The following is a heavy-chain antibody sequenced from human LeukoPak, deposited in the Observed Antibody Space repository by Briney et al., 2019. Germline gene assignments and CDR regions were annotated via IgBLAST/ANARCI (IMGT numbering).Heavy chain of an antibody. Sequence: GGSLRLSCAASGFTFSTYITNWVRQAPGKGLEWVSYISSSGSTIYYAGSVKGRFTISRDNAKNSLYLQMNSLRAEDTAVYYCAELGITMIGGVWGKGTTVTISS. J-gene: IGHJ6*04. CDR2: ISSSGSTI. D-gene: IGHD3-10*02. CDR3: AELGITMIGGV. V-gene: IGHV3-48*04. CDR1: GFTFSTYI.